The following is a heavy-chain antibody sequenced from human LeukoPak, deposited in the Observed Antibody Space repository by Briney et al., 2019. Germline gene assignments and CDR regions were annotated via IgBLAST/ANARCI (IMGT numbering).Heavy chain of an antibody. J-gene: IGHJ4*02. CDR2: INPNSGGT. D-gene: IGHD2-15*01. CDR1: GYTFTGYY. CDR3: ARRYCSGGTCYSDY. Sequence: ASVKVSCKASGYTFTGYYMHSVRQAPGQGLEWMGWINPNSGGTIFAQKFQGRVTMTRDTSISTAYMELNSLKSDDTAMYYCARRYCSGGTCYSDYWGQGTLVTVSS. V-gene: IGHV1-2*02.